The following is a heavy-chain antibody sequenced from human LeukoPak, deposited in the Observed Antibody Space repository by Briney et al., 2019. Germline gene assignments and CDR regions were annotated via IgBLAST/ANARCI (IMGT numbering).Heavy chain of an antibody. D-gene: IGHD3-16*01. CDR1: GGSFSGYY. V-gene: IGHV4-34*01. CDR3: ARGRNRGVVDY. CDR2: INHSGST. Sequence: PSETLSLTCAVYGGSFSGYYWSWIRQPPGKGLEWIGEINHSGSTNYNPSLKSRVTISVDTSKNQFSLKLSSVTAADTAVYYCARGRNRGVVDYWGQGTLVTVSS. J-gene: IGHJ4*02.